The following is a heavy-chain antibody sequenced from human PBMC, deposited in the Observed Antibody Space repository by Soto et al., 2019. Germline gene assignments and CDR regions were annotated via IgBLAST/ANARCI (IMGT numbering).Heavy chain of an antibody. CDR1: GGSISSSSYY. Sequence: SDTLSLTWTVSGGSISSSSYYWGWIRQPPGKGLEWIGSIYYSGSTYYNPSLKSRVTISVDTSKNQFSLKLSSVTAADTAVYYCARQIAAGTFYWGQGTLVTVSS. D-gene: IGHD6-13*01. CDR2: IYYSGST. CDR3: ARQIAAGTFY. J-gene: IGHJ4*02. V-gene: IGHV4-39*01.